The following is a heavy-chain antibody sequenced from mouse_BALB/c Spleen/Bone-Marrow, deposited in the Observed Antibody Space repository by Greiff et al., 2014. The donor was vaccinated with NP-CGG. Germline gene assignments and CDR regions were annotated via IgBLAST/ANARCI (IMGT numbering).Heavy chain of an antibody. CDR2: ISDGGTYT. CDR1: GFTFSDYY. V-gene: IGHV5-4*02. D-gene: IGHD2-10*02. CDR3: TRSGKRYGAMDY. Sequence: EVHLVESGGGLVKPGGSLKLSCAASGFTFSDYYMYWVRQTPEKRLEWVATISDGGTYTFYPDSVKGRFTISRDYAKNNLYLQMSSLQSEDTAMYYCTRSGKRYGAMDYWGQGTPVTVSS. J-gene: IGHJ4*01.